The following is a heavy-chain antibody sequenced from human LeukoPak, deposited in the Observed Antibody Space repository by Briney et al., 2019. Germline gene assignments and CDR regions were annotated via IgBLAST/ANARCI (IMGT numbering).Heavy chain of an antibody. Sequence: SETLSLTCTVSGGSISSGDYYWSWIRQPPGKGLEWIGYIYYSGSTYYNPSLKSRVTISVDTSKNQFSLKLSSVTAADTAVYYCARDDPDMVRGLWGQGTLVTVSS. CDR3: ARDDPDMVRGL. D-gene: IGHD3-10*01. J-gene: IGHJ4*02. CDR1: GGSISSGDYY. V-gene: IGHV4-30-4*01. CDR2: IYYSGST.